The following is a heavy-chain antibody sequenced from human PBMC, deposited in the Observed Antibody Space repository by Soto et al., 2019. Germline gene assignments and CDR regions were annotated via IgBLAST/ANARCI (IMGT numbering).Heavy chain of an antibody. CDR2: IYHSGST. CDR1: GGSISSSNW. D-gene: IGHD3-10*01. Sequence: PSETLSLTCAVSGGSISSSNWWSWVRQPPGKGLEWIGEIYHSGSTNYNPSLKSRVTISVDKSKNQFSLKLSSVTAADTAVYYCARDPYYYGSGSGPYYFDYWGQGTLVTVSS. J-gene: IGHJ4*02. CDR3: ARDPYYYGSGSGPYYFDY. V-gene: IGHV4-4*02.